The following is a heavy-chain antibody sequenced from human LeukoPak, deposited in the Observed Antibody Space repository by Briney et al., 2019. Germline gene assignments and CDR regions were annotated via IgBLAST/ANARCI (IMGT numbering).Heavy chain of an antibody. CDR1: GYTFTSYD. Sequence: ASVKVSCKASGYTFTSYDINWVRQATGQGLEWMGWMNPNSGNTAYAQKFQGRVTMTRNTSISTAYMELSSLRSEDTAVYYCARARDDYDRSPGNYWGQGTLVTVSS. J-gene: IGHJ4*02. CDR2: MNPNSGNT. CDR3: ARARDDYDRSPGNY. V-gene: IGHV1-8*01. D-gene: IGHD3-22*01.